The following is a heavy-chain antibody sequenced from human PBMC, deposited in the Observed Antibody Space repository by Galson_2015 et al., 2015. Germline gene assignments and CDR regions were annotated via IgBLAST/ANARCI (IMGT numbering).Heavy chain of an antibody. D-gene: IGHD4-23*01. CDR3: ARHYGGNPYFDY. Sequence: SCKASGGTFSSYAISWVRQAPGQGLEWMGGIIPIFGTANYAQKFQGRVTITADESTSTAYMELSSLRSEDTAVYYCARHYGGNPYFDYWGQGTLVTVSS. CDR2: IIPIFGTA. CDR1: GGTFSSYA. V-gene: IGHV1-69*01. J-gene: IGHJ4*02.